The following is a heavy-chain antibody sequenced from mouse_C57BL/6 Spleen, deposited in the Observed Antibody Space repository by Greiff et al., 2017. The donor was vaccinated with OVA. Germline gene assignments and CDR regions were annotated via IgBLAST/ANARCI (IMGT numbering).Heavy chain of an antibody. CDR2: ISYDGSN. CDR3: ARASSSYPYYFDY. Sequence: EVQLVESGPGLVKPSQSLSLTCSVTGYSITSGYYWNWIRQFPGNKLEWMGYISYDGSNNYNPSLKNRISITRDTSKNQFFLKLNSVTTEDTATYYCARASSSYPYYFDYWGQGTTLTVSS. J-gene: IGHJ2*01. D-gene: IGHD1-1*01. V-gene: IGHV3-6*01. CDR1: GYSITSGYY.